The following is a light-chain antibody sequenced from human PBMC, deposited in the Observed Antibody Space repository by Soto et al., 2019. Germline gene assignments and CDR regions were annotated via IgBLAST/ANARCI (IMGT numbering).Light chain of an antibody. CDR1: QSVSSN. CDR2: GAS. Sequence: EIVMTQSPATLSVSPGERATLSCRASQSVSSNLAWYQQKPGQAPRLLIYGASTRATGIPARFSGSGSGTEFTLTISSLQSEGFAVYYCQQYNNWPPHTFGQGTKLEIK. CDR3: QQYNNWPPHT. J-gene: IGKJ2*01. V-gene: IGKV3-15*01.